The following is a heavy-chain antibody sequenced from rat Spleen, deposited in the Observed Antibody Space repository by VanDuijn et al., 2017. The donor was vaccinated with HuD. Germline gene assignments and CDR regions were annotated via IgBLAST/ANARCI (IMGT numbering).Heavy chain of an antibody. V-gene: IGHV5-31*01. Sequence: VQVKESGPGLVQPSQTLSLICTVSGFSLTNNGVSWVRRPPGKGLEWIASIPNIAGGTYYADSVKGRFTLSRDNAKSTLYLQMNSLRSEDTATYYCTRGTYYRHWGQGVMVTVSS. CDR2: IPNIAGGT. CDR3: TRGTYYRH. J-gene: IGHJ2*01. CDR1: GFSLTNNG. D-gene: IGHD1-12*01.